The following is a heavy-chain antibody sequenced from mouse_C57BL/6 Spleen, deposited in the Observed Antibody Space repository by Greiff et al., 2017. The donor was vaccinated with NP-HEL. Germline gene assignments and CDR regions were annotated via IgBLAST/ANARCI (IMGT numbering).Heavy chain of an antibody. Sequence: VQLQQSGPGLVAPSQSLSITCTVSGFSLTSYAISWVRQPPGKGLEWLGVIWTGGGTNYNSALKSRLSISKDNSKSQVFLKMNSLQTDDTARYYCARNDDYDEGSFDYWGQGTTLTVSS. CDR2: IWTGGGT. D-gene: IGHD2-4*01. CDR1: GFSLTSYA. CDR3: ARNDDYDEGSFDY. V-gene: IGHV2-9-1*01. J-gene: IGHJ2*01.